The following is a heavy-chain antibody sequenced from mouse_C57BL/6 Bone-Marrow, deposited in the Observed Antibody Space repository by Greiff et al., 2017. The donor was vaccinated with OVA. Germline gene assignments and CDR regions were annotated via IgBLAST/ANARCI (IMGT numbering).Heavy chain of an antibody. CDR1: GYAFTNYL. Sequence: QVQLQQSGAELVRPGTSVKVSCKASGYAFTNYLIEWVKQRPGQGLEWIGVINPGSGGTNYNEKFKGKATLTADKSSSTAYMQLSSLTSEDSAVYFCAREYYGSSYWFAYWGQGTLVTISA. D-gene: IGHD1-1*01. CDR2: INPGSGGT. V-gene: IGHV1-54*01. J-gene: IGHJ3*01. CDR3: AREYYGSSYWFAY.